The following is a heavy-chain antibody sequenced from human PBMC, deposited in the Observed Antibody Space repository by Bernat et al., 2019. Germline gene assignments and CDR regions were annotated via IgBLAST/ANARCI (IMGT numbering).Heavy chain of an antibody. CDR2: IWYDGSNK. Sequence: QVQLVESGGGVVQPGRSLRLSCAASGFTFSSYGMHWVRQAPGKGLEWVAVIWYDGSNKYYADSVKGRFTISRDNSKNTLYLQMNSLRAEDTAVYYCAREQNNRIVCYDLWSGYYTDDAFDIWGQGTMVTVSS. J-gene: IGHJ3*02. V-gene: IGHV3-33*01. CDR1: GFTFSSYG. D-gene: IGHD3-3*01. CDR3: AREQNNRIVCYDLWSGYYTDDAFDI.